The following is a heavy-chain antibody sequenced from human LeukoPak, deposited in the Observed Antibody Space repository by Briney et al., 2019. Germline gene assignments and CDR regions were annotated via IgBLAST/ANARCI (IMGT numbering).Heavy chain of an antibody. CDR2: INPSGGST. D-gene: IGHD3-10*01. CDR3: ARGGGLLWFGELPDY. V-gene: IGHV1-46*01. Sequence: ASVKVSCKASGYTFTSYYMHWVRQAPGQGLEWMGIINPSGGSTSYAQKFQGRVTMTRDTSTSTVYMELSSLRSEDTAVYYCARGGGLLWFGELPDYWGQGTLVTVSS. CDR1: GYTFTSYY. J-gene: IGHJ4*02.